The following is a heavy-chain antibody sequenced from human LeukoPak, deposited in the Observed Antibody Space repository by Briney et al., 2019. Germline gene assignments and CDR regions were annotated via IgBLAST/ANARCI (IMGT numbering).Heavy chain of an antibody. J-gene: IGHJ4*02. CDR3: ARALREITFGGVIAQRWRRPDYFDY. CDR1: GGSISSRNYY. V-gene: IGHV4-39*07. D-gene: IGHD3-16*02. CDR2: IYYSGGT. Sequence: PSETLSLTCSVSGGSISSRNYYWGWIRQPPGKKLEWIGSIYYSGGTYYNPSLKSRVTISVDTSKNQFSLKLSSVTAADTAVYYCARALREITFGGVIAQRWRRPDYFDYWGQGTLVTVSS.